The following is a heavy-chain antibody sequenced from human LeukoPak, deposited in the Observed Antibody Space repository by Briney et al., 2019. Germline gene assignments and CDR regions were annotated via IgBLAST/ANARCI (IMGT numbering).Heavy chain of an antibody. J-gene: IGHJ4*02. CDR3: ARGGSRLLPLDY. CDR1: GFTFSSYG. Sequence: GGSLRLSCAASGFTFSSYGMHWVRQAPGKGLEWVSVIYSGGSTYYADSVKGRFTISRDNSKNTLYLQMNSLRAEDTAVYYCARGGSRLLPLDYWGQGTLVTVSS. D-gene: IGHD2-15*01. V-gene: IGHV3-53*01. CDR2: IYSGGST.